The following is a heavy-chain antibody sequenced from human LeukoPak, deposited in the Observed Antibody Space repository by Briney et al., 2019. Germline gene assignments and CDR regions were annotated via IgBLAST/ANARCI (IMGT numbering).Heavy chain of an antibody. CDR1: GYTFTRYG. D-gene: IGHD5-12*01. V-gene: IGHV1-18*01. CDR2: ISAYNGNT. J-gene: IGHJ4*02. CDR3: AREASDIVATIPYFDY. Sequence: GASVQVSCKASGYTFTRYGISWVRQAPGQGLEWMGWISAYNGNTNYAQKLQGRVTMTTETSTSTAYMELRSLRSDDTAVYYCAREASDIVATIPYFDYWGQGTLVIVSS.